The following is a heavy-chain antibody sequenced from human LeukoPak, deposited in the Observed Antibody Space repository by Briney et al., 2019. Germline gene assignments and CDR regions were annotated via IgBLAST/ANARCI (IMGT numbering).Heavy chain of an antibody. D-gene: IGHD6-19*01. CDR3: AKAGIAVPATPEY. CDR1: AFSITTHA. Sequence: GGSLRLSCSASAFSITTHAISWVRKAPGKGLEWVSGISGSGEKTYYADFAKGRFTIFRDTSRNTIYLQMNSLRAEDTAVYYCAKAGIAVPATPEYCGQGTQVTVSS. J-gene: IGHJ4*02. V-gene: IGHV3-23*01. CDR2: ISGSGEKT.